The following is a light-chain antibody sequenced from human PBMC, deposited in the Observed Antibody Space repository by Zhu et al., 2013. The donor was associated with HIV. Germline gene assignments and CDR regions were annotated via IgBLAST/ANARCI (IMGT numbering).Light chain of an antibody. CDR3: QQCRSSPYT. CDR2: GAS. CDR1: QSVSGSY. V-gene: IGKV3-20*01. Sequence: EIVLTQSPDTLSLSPGERATLSCRASQSVSGSYLAWYQHKPGQAPRLLVYGASNRATGVPDRFSGSGSETDFTLTISRLEPEDFGVYYCQQCRSSPYTFGQGTKLEIK. J-gene: IGKJ2*01.